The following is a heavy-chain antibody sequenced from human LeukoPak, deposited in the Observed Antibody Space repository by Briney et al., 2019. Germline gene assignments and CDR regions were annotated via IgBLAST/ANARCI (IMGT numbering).Heavy chain of an antibody. CDR1: GGSISSYS. V-gene: IGHV4-59*01. CDR2: IYYSGRT. Sequence: PSETLSFTCPVPGGSISSYSWSGARKPPGKGLDWIGYIYYSGRTNYNPSLKSRVTISVDTSKNQFSLKLSSVTAADTAVYYCARAQGASYYDILTGYYYFYYFDYWGQGTLVTVSS. D-gene: IGHD3-9*01. J-gene: IGHJ4*02. CDR3: ARAQGASYYDILTGYYYFYYFDY.